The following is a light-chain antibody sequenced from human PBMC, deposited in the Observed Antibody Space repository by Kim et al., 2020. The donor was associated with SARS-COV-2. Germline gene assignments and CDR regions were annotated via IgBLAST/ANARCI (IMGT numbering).Light chain of an antibody. CDR1: QSVFYNANNKNC. V-gene: IGKV4-1*01. J-gene: IGKJ5*01. CDR2: WAA. CDR3: QQQYKTPST. Sequence: DIVLTQSPDSLSVSLGDRATIVCKSSQSVFYNANNKNCLAWYQQRPGQPPKLLISWAATRQSGVPDRFSGSVSGTDFTLNITNLQPEDGAVYYCQQQYKTPSTFGQGTRLEIK.